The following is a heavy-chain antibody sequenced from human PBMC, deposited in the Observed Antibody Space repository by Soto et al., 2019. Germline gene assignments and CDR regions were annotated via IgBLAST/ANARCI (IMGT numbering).Heavy chain of an antibody. Sequence: RGRQDPRKGLWWVSRINSDGSSSTYAGSVKGRFSISRDHAKNTLHLPMNSLRAEDTALYYCEFFFFQAEDG. CDR2: INSDGSSS. D-gene: IGHD3-3*01. V-gene: IGHV3-74*01. CDR3: EFFFFQAEDG. J-gene: IGHJ6*01.